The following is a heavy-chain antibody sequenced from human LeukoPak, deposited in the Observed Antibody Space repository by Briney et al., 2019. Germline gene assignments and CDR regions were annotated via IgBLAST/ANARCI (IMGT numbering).Heavy chain of an antibody. D-gene: IGHD6-19*01. J-gene: IGHJ4*02. Sequence: GGSLRLSCAASGFTFSSYWMSWVRQAPGKGLEWVANIKQDGSEKYYVDSVEGRFTISRDNAKNSLYLQMNSLRAEDTAVYYCAREVAVAGPFVDYWGQETLVTVSS. CDR3: AREVAVAGPFVDY. CDR1: GFTFSSYW. V-gene: IGHV3-7*01. CDR2: IKQDGSEK.